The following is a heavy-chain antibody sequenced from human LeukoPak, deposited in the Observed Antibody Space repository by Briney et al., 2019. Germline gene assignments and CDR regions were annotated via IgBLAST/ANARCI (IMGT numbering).Heavy chain of an antibody. D-gene: IGHD5-18*01. V-gene: IGHV3-30*18. CDR2: ISYDGSNK. Sequence: PGGSLRLSCAASGFTFSSYGMHWVRQAPGKGLEWVAVISYDGSNKQYADSVKGRFTISRDNSKNTLYLQMNSLRAEDTAVYYCAKDRADTTMVQAGSLDYWGQGTLVTVSS. CDR3: AKDRADTTMVQAGSLDY. CDR1: GFTFSSYG. J-gene: IGHJ4*02.